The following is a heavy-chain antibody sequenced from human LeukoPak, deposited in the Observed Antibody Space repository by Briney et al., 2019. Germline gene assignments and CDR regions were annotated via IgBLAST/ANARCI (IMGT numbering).Heavy chain of an antibody. D-gene: IGHD6-19*01. Sequence: GGSLRLSCAASGFTFRNFWMSWVRQAPGKGLEWVANIKQDGSEKYSVDSVKGRFTISRDNAKSSLYLQMNSLSAEDSALYYCARDGVENVAVADLTWFDSWGQGALVTVSS. V-gene: IGHV3-7*01. CDR2: IKQDGSEK. CDR1: GFTFRNFW. CDR3: ARDGVENVAVADLTWFDS. J-gene: IGHJ5*01.